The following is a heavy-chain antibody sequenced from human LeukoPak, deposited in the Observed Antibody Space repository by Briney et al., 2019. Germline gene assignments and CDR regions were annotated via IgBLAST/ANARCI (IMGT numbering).Heavy chain of an antibody. CDR2: ISWNSGSI. CDR1: GFTIDDRA. CDR3: TRDLDGDSMGNFDY. J-gene: IGHJ4*02. V-gene: IGHV3-9*01. D-gene: IGHD4-17*01. Sequence: GRSLRLSCAASGFTIDDRAMHWVRQAPGKGLEWVSGISWNSGSIGYADSVKGRFIISRDNAKKSLYLQMNSLGIEDTALYYCTRDLDGDSMGNFDYWGQGTLVTVSS.